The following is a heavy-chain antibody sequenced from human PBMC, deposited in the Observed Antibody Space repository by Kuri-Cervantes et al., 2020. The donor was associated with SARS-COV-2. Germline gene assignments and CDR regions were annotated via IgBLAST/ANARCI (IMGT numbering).Heavy chain of an antibody. CDR1: GFTFSSYA. J-gene: IGHJ6*03. CDR3: AKDYGDYYYYYMDV. D-gene: IGHD4-17*01. V-gene: IGHV3-23*01. CDR2: ISGSGGST. Sequence: GGSLRLSCAASGFTFSSYAVSWVRQAPGKGLEWVSAISGSGGSTYYADSVKGRFTISRDNSKNTLYLQMNSLRAEDTAVYYCAKDYGDYYYYYMDVWGKGTTVTVSS.